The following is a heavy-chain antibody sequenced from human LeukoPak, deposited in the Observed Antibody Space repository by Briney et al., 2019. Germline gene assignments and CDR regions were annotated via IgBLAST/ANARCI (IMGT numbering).Heavy chain of an antibody. CDR2: ISGSGGST. CDR3: ARGRASKKYYYDSSGYQDY. D-gene: IGHD3-22*01. V-gene: IGHV3-23*01. CDR1: GFTFSSYA. J-gene: IGHJ4*02. Sequence: GGSLRLSCAASGFTFSSYAMSWLRQAPGKGLEWVSAISGSGGSTYYADSVKGRFTISRDNSKNTLYLQMNSLRAEDTAVYYCARGRASKKYYYDSSGYQDYWGQGTLVTVSS.